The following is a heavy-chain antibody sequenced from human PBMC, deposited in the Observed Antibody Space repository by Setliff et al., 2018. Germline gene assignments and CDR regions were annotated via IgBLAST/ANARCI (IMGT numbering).Heavy chain of an antibody. CDR3: AALRVVTNSPTSYYYYMDV. J-gene: IGHJ6*03. D-gene: IGHD2-21*02. V-gene: IGHV1-69*13. Sequence: SVKVSCKASGGTFNNYALNWVRQAPGQGLEWMGGFIPIFGTANYAQKFQGRVTVIADESTTTTYMELSSLRSEDTAVYYCAALRVVTNSPTSYYYYMDVWGEGTTVTSP. CDR2: FIPIFGTA. CDR1: GGTFNNYA.